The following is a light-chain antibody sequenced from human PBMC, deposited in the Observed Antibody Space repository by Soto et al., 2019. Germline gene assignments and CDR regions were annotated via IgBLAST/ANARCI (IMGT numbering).Light chain of an antibody. CDR1: QSISTW. J-gene: IGKJ1*01. CDR3: QQYNTYSRVWT. V-gene: IGKV1-5*01. Sequence: DIQMTQSPSTLSAYVGDRVTITCRASQSISTWLAWYQQKPGKAPKLLIYDASSLESGVPSRFSGSGSGTEFTLTISSLQPDDFATYYCQQYNTYSRVWTFGQGTKVDIK. CDR2: DAS.